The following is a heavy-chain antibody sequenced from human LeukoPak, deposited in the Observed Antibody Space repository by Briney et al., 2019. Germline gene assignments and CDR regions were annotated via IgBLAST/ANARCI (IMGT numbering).Heavy chain of an antibody. D-gene: IGHD4-17*01. Sequence: SQTLSLTCTASGGSISSGGYYWSWIRQHPEKGLEWIGYLYSVGSTYYNPSLKSRVTISVDTSKNQVSLKMNSVTAADTAVYYCARDSSGDYWYFGRWGRGTLVTVSS. CDR3: ARDSSGDYWYFGR. CDR2: LYSVGST. CDR1: GGSISSGGYY. J-gene: IGHJ2*01. V-gene: IGHV4-31*03.